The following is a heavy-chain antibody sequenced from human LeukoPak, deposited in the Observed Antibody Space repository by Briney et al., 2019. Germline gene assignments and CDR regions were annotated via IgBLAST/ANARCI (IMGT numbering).Heavy chain of an antibody. V-gene: IGHV4-30-2*01. CDR2: IYHSGST. CDR3: ARTVATIYEDYFDY. CDR1: GGSISSGDYY. D-gene: IGHD5-12*01. Sequence: PSETLSLTCTVSGGSISSGDYYWSWIRQPPGKGLEWIGYIYHSGSTYYNPSLKSRVTISVDRSKNQFSLKLSSVTAADTAVYYCARTVATIYEDYFDYWGQGTLVTVSS. J-gene: IGHJ4*02.